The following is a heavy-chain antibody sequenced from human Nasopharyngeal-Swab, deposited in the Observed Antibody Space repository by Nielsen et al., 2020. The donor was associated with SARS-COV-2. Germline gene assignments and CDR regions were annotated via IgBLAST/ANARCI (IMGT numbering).Heavy chain of an antibody. D-gene: IGHD3-22*01. J-gene: IGHJ4*02. V-gene: IGHV3-9*01. CDR1: GFTFSSYA. Sequence: GGSLRLSCAASGFTFSSYAMSWVRQAPGKGLEWVSGISWNSGSIGYADSVKGRFTISRDNAKNSLYLQMNSLRAEDTALYYCAKGVYYYDSSERFDYWGQGTLVTVSS. CDR3: AKGVYYYDSSERFDY. CDR2: ISWNSGSI.